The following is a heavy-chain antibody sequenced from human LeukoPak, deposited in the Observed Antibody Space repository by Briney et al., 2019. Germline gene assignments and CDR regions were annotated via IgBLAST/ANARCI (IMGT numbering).Heavy chain of an antibody. CDR3: ARGYCSSTSCPPKP. D-gene: IGHD2-2*01. J-gene: IGHJ5*02. V-gene: IGHV3-30-3*01. Sequence: GGSLRLSRAASGFTFSSYAMHWVRQAPGKGLEWVAVISYDGSNEYYADSVKGRFTISRDNSKNTLYLQMNSLRAEDTAVYYCARGYCSSTSCPPKPWGQGTLVTVSS. CDR1: GFTFSSYA. CDR2: ISYDGSNE.